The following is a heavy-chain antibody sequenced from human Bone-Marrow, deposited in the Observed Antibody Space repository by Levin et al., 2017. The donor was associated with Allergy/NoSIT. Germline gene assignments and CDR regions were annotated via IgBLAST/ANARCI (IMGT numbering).Heavy chain of an antibody. CDR1: GDSIGHSY. CDR3: ARGKPIDV. Sequence: SQTLSLTCTVSGDSIGHSYWNWIRQPPGKEPEWIGNIYYSGGTDYNPSLKSRLTISVDTSKHQFSLRLNSVTAADTAIYYCARGKPIDVWGQGALVTVSS. V-gene: IGHV4-59*01. J-gene: IGHJ4*02. CDR2: IYYSGGT.